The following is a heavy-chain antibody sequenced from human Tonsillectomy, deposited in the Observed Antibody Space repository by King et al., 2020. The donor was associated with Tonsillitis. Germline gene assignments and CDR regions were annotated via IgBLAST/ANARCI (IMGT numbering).Heavy chain of an antibody. CDR3: ARETLASEDSSSWYEPFDY. D-gene: IGHD6-13*01. CDR2: ISYDGSNK. Sequence: VQLVESGGGVVQPGRFLRLYCAASGFTFSSYPMHWVRQAPGKGLEWVAVISYDGSNKYYADPGKGRFTISRDNSKNTLFLQMSSLRAEDTAVYYCARETLASEDSSSWYEPFDYWGQGTLVSVSS. CDR1: GFTFSSYP. J-gene: IGHJ4*02. V-gene: IGHV3-30*04.